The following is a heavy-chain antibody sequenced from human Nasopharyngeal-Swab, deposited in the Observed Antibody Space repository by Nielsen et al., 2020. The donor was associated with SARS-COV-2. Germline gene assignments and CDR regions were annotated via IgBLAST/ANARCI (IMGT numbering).Heavy chain of an antibody. Sequence: GESLKISCAASGFTFSSYAMSWVRQAPGKGLEWVSAISGSGGSTYYADSVKGRFTISRDNSKNTLYLQMNSLRAEDTAVYYCAKKWSGSDDDGYFGYWGQGTLVTVSS. J-gene: IGHJ4*02. V-gene: IGHV3-23*01. CDR3: AKKWSGSDDDGYFGY. D-gene: IGHD5-12*01. CDR2: ISGSGGST. CDR1: GFTFSSYA.